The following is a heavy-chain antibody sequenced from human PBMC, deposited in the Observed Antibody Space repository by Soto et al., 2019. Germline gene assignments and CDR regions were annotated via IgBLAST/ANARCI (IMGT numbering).Heavy chain of an antibody. V-gene: IGHV3-30*18. CDR3: AKIGYDSSGYYHTYYYYGMDV. J-gene: IGHJ6*02. CDR2: ISYDGSNK. D-gene: IGHD3-22*01. CDR1: GFTFSSYG. Sequence: QVQLVESGGGVVQPGRSLRLSCAASGFTFSSYGMHWVRQAPGKGLEWGAVISYDGSNKYYADSVKGRFTISRDNYKNTLYLQMNSLRAEDTAVYYCAKIGYDSSGYYHTYYYYGMDVWGQGTTVTVSS.